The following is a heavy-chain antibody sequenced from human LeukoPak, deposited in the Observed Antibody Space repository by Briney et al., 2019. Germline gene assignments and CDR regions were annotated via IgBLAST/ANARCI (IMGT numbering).Heavy chain of an antibody. CDR2: IYYSGST. D-gene: IGHD3-22*01. J-gene: IGHJ4*02. Sequence: PSETLSLTCTVSGGSVSSNIYSWNWIRQPPGKGLEWIGYIYYSGSTNYNPSLKSRVTISVDTSKNQFSLKLTSLTAADTAVYYCAREDSSGYLGYWGQGTLVTVSS. CDR1: GGSVSSNIYS. CDR3: AREDSSGYLGY. V-gene: IGHV4-61*01.